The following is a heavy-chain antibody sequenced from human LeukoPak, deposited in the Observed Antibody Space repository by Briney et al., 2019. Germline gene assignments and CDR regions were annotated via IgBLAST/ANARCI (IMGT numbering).Heavy chain of an antibody. J-gene: IGHJ4*02. CDR1: GGSFSGYY. CDR3: ARNGGRGRVVVPAAIYYFDY. Sequence: SETLSLTCAVYGGSFSGYYWIWIRQPPGKGREWIGEINHSGSTNYNPSLKSPVNISVDTSKNQFSLKLSSVTAADTAVYYCARNGGRGRVVVPAAIYYFDYGGQGTLVTVSS. CDR2: INHSGST. V-gene: IGHV4-34*01. D-gene: IGHD2-2*01.